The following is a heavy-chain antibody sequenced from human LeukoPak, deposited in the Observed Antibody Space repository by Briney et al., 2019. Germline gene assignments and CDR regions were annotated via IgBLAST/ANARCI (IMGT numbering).Heavy chain of an antibody. J-gene: IGHJ4*02. V-gene: IGHV3-48*01. D-gene: IGHD2-2*01. Sequence: GGSLRLSCAASGFTFGSYSMNWVRQAPGKGLEWVSYISSSSSTIYYADSVKGRFTISRDNAKNSLYLQMNSLRAEDTAVYYCARAGSGGYCSSTSCLDYWGQGTLVTVSS. CDR1: GFTFGSYS. CDR2: ISSSSSTI. CDR3: ARAGSGGYCSSTSCLDY.